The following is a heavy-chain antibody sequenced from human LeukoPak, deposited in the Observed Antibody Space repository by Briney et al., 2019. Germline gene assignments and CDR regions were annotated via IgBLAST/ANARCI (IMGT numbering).Heavy chain of an antibody. Sequence: ASVKVSCKASGYTFTSYGISWVRQAPGQGLEWMGGISAYDGNTNYAQKLQGRVTMATDTSTSTAYMELRSLRSDDTAVYYCATAQEMATILYYWGQGTLVTVSS. V-gene: IGHV1-18*01. CDR3: ATAQEMATILYY. CDR2: ISAYDGNT. CDR1: GYTFTSYG. J-gene: IGHJ4*02. D-gene: IGHD5-24*01.